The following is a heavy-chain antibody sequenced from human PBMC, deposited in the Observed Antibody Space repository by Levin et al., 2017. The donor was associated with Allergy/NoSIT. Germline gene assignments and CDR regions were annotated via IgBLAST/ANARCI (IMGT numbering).Heavy chain of an antibody. CDR2: VSGDGRVT. J-gene: IGHJ4*02. D-gene: IGHD3-3*02. CDR3: VTGGAFYSAH. V-gene: IGHV3-64*05. Sequence: GGSLRLSCSASGFTFTSYGMHWVRQAPGTGLEFVAAVSGDGRVTDYADSVKGRFIISRDNSKNMMYVQMSSLRPEDTAVYYCVTGGAFYSAHWGQGILVTVSS. CDR1: GFTFTSYG.